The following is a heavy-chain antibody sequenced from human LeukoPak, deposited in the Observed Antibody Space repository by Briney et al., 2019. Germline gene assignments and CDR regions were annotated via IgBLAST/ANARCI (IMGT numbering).Heavy chain of an antibody. J-gene: IGHJ4*02. CDR3: ARDPAADDY. D-gene: IGHD6-13*01. Sequence: GGSVRLSCVASGFTISSYTMNWVRQAPGKGLEWVSSITSGSDIYYAESVKGRFTISRDNAKNSLYLQMNSLRAEDTAVYYCARDPAADDYWGQGTLVTVSS. CDR2: ITSGSDI. V-gene: IGHV3-21*01. CDR1: GFTISSYT.